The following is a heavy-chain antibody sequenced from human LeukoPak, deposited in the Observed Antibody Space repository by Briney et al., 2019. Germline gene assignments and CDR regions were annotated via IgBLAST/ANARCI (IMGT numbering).Heavy chain of an antibody. J-gene: IGHJ5*01. CDR3: ARGLFDIVTGYYQGWFDS. CDR2: IYNSGIT. D-gene: IGHD3-9*01. V-gene: IGHV4-61*01. CDR1: GGSVSSYSHY. Sequence: PSETLSLTCTVSGGSVSSYSHYWSWIRQPPGKGLEWIGGIYNSGITQYNPSLKSRVTRSVVTSKNQFSLKLTSVTDVDTAVYFCARGLFDIVTGYYQGWFDSWGQGTLVTVSS.